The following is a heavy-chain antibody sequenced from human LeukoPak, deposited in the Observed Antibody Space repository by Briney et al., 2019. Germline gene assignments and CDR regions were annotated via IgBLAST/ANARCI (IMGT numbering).Heavy chain of an antibody. CDR2: ISDNAYTT. CDR3: AKYYYDSSGYYDAAPLDS. Sequence: GGSLRLSCAASGFTFSTYAMSWVRQAPGKGLEWVSSISDNAYTTYYADSVRGRFTISRGNSKNTLYLQMIGLRAEDTAIYFCAKYYYDSSGYYDAAPLDSWGQGTLVTVFS. CDR1: GFTFSTYA. D-gene: IGHD3-22*01. V-gene: IGHV3-23*01. J-gene: IGHJ4*02.